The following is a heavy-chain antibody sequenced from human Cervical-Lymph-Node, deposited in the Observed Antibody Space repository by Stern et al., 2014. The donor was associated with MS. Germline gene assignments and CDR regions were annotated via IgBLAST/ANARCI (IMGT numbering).Heavy chain of an antibody. Sequence: EVQLEESGGGLVQPGGSLRLSCVASGFTFRNYWMHWVRQGPGKGLVWVARIKRDGTTIAHADAVKGRFTISRDNAKNTLYLQMNSLRVEDTAVYYCTKDTYGPEDYWVQGTSVTVSS. CDR2: IKRDGTTI. CDR1: GFTFRNYW. J-gene: IGHJ4*02. D-gene: IGHD3-10*01. CDR3: TKDTYGPEDY. V-gene: IGHV3-74*02.